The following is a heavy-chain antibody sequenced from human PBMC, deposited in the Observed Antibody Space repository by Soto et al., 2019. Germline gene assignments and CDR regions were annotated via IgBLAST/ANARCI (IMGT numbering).Heavy chain of an antibody. J-gene: IGHJ5*02. D-gene: IGHD3-10*01. CDR3: AYDRQSARGVEIAVGKFAA. CDR2: TYYKSQWLY. CDR1: GDSVSSNIAA. V-gene: IGHV6-1*01. Sequence: PSQTLSLTCAISGDSVSSNIAAWNWIRQSPSRGLEWLGRTYYKSQWLYDYAGSVRNRITINPDTSKNQVSLQLDSVSPEDTGVYYCAYDRQSARGVEIAVGKFAAWGQGTLVTVSS.